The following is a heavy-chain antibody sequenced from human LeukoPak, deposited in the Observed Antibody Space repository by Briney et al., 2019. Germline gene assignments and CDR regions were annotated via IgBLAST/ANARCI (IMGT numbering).Heavy chain of an antibody. CDR2: ISYDGSNK. CDR3: ARNHFDY. V-gene: IGHV3-30-3*01. CDR1: GFTFSSYA. J-gene: IGHJ4*01. Sequence: QPGRSLKLSCAASGFTFSSYAMHWVRQAPGKGLVWVAGISYDGSNKYYADSVKGRFTISRDNSKNTLYLQMNSLRAEDTAVYYCARNHFDYWGQGTLVTVSS.